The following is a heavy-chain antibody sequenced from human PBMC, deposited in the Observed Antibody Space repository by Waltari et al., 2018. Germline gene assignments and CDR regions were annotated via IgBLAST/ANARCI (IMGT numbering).Heavy chain of an antibody. J-gene: IGHJ2*01. D-gene: IGHD3-10*02. Sequence: EVQLVESGGGLVKPGGSLRLSCAASGFTFRSYSMNWVRQAPGKGLEWVSSISSSSSYIYYADSVKGRFTISRDNAKNSLYLQMNSLRAEDTAVYYCARDVRGDWYFDLWGRGTLVTVSS. CDR2: ISSSSSYI. V-gene: IGHV3-21*01. CDR1: GFTFRSYS. CDR3: ARDVRGDWYFDL.